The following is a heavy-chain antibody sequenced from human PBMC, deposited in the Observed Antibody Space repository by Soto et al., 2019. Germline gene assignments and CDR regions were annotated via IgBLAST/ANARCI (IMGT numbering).Heavy chain of an antibody. CDR1: GYTFTSYG. D-gene: IGHD6-19*01. J-gene: IGHJ6*02. Sequence: QVQLVQSGAEVKKPGASVKVSCKASGYTFTSYGISWVRQAPGQGLEWMGWISAYNGNTNYAQKLQGRVTMTTDTSTSTAYMEMRSLRSDDTAVYYCARPGYSSGWYGDYYCYGMDVWGQGTTVTVSS. CDR3: ARPGYSSGWYGDYYCYGMDV. CDR2: ISAYNGNT. V-gene: IGHV1-18*01.